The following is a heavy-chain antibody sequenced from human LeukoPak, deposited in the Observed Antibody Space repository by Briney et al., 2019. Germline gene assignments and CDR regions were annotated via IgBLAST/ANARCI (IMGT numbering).Heavy chain of an antibody. CDR3: ARVQYSSSVDS. Sequence: PSETLSLTCAVYGRSFSGYYWTWIRQTPGKGLEWIGEINHSGITDYNPSLRGRVTISVDTSKNQFSLKLSSVTAADTAVYYCARVQYSSSVDSWGQGTLVTVSS. V-gene: IGHV4-34*01. D-gene: IGHD6-6*01. CDR2: INHSGIT. CDR1: GRSFSGYY. J-gene: IGHJ4*02.